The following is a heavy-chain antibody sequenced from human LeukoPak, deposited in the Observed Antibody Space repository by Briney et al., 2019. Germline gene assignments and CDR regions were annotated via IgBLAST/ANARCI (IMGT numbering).Heavy chain of an antibody. D-gene: IGHD6-13*01. V-gene: IGHV1-2*02. CDR2: INPSSGGT. CDR1: GYSFTSYY. J-gene: IGHJ4*02. Sequence: ASVKASCKTSGYSFTSYYIHWVRQGPGQGLEWMGWINPSSGGTEYAQKFQGRVTMTGDTSISTAYMELSRLRSDDTAVYYCARDRGSSWYVDYWGQGTLVTVSS. CDR3: ARDRGSSWYVDY.